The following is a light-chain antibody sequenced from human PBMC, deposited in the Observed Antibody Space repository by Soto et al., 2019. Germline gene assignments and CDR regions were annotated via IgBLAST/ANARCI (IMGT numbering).Light chain of an antibody. J-gene: IGLJ2*01. CDR2: LNSDGSY. CDR3: QTWGTGIQV. CDR1: SGHSSDA. V-gene: IGLV4-69*02. Sequence: QSVLTQSPSASASLGASVKLTCTLSSGHSSDAIAWHQQQPEKGPRYLMKLNSDGSYSKGDGISDRFSGSSSGAERYLTISSLQSEDEADYYCQTWGTGIQVFGGGTKLTVL.